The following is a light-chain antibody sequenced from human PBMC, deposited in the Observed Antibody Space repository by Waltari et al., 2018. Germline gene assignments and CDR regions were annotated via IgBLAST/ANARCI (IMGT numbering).Light chain of an antibody. CDR2: SNN. Sequence: QSVLTQPPSASGTPGQRVPISCSGSTSNIGSHTVNWYQQLPGTAPKLLIFSNNQRPSGVPDRVSGSSSGTSASLAISGLQSEDEADYYCAAWDDSLNGWVFGGGTKLTVL. CDR3: AAWDDSLNGWV. CDR1: TSNIGSHT. J-gene: IGLJ3*02. V-gene: IGLV1-44*01.